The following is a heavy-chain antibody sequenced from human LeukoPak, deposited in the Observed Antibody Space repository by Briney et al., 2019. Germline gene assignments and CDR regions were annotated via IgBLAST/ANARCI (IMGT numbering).Heavy chain of an antibody. J-gene: IGHJ4*02. CDR1: VGSISGFF. CDR3: ARDRDSSGWFDY. Sequence: SETLSLTCTVSVGSISGFFWGWLGQPRGKGLEWIGFIYYSGSANYNPSLKSRVTMSVDMSKNQFSLKLSSVTAADTAFYYCARDRDSSGWFDYWGQGALVTVSS. D-gene: IGHD6-19*01. V-gene: IGHV4-59*01. CDR2: IYYSGSA.